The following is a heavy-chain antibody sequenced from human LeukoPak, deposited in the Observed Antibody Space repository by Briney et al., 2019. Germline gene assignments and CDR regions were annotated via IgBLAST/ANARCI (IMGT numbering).Heavy chain of an antibody. D-gene: IGHD5-12*01. CDR3: ARTRYSGQGEDWFDP. J-gene: IGHJ5*02. CDR1: GYTFTSYG. Sequence: ASVKVSCKASGYTFTSYGISWVRQAPGQGLEWMGWISAYNGNTNYAQKLQGRVTMTTDTSTSTAYMELRSLRSDDTAVYYCARTRYSGQGEDWFDPWGQGTLVTVSS. CDR2: ISAYNGNT. V-gene: IGHV1-18*01.